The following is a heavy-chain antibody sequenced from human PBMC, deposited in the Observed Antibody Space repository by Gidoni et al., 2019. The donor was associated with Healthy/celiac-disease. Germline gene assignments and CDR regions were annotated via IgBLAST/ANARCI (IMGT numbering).Heavy chain of an antibody. J-gene: IGHJ6*03. D-gene: IGHD1-1*01. CDR2: ISWNSGSI. CDR3: AKDYKDYYYYMDV. Sequence: EVQLVESGGGLVQPGRSLRLSCAASGFTFDDYAMHWVRQAPGKGLEWVSGISWNSGSIGYADSVKGRFTISRDNAKNSLYLQMNSLRAEDTALYYCAKDYKDYYYYMDVWGKGTTVTVSS. V-gene: IGHV3-9*01. CDR1: GFTFDDYA.